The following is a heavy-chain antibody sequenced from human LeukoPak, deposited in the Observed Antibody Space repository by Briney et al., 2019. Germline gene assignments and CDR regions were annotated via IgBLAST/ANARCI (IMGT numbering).Heavy chain of an antibody. D-gene: IGHD4/OR15-4a*01. V-gene: IGHV3-74*01. J-gene: IGHJ1*01. CDR3: YGGNAEQ. CDR1: VFTFSSYL. Sequence: GGSLRLSCAASVFTFSSYLMHWVRQAPGKGVVWVSGVNTDGSSTNDAASVKGRFTISRDNAKNTLYLQMNSLRVEDVAVYYCYGGNAEQWGQGTLVTVSS. CDR2: VNTDGSST.